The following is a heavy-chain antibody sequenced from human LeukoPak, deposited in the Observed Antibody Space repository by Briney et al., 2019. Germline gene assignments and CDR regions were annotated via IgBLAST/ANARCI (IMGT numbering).Heavy chain of an antibody. Sequence: SETLSLTCAVYGGSFSGYYWSWIRQSPGKGLEWIGEINHSRSTNYNPSLKSRVTISVDTSKNQFSLKLSSVTAADTAVYYCARHLAYYDYVWGSYRPDYYYYYMDVWGKGTTVTISS. CDR3: ARHLAYYDYVWGSYRPDYYYYYMDV. V-gene: IGHV4-34*01. CDR1: GGSFSGYY. D-gene: IGHD3-16*02. J-gene: IGHJ6*03. CDR2: INHSRST.